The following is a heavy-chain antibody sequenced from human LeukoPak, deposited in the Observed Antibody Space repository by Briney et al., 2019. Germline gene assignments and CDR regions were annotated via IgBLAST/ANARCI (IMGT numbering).Heavy chain of an antibody. V-gene: IGHV3-30-3*01. CDR3: ARERVAVAGTKTYYGMDV. D-gene: IGHD6-19*01. CDR2: ISYDGNNK. Sequence: PGGSLRLSCAASGFTFSSYAMHWVRQAPGKGLEWVAVISYDGNNKYYADSVKGRFTISRDNSKNTLYLQMNSLRAEDTAVYYCARERVAVAGTKTYYGMDVWGQGTTVTVSS. CDR1: GFTFSSYA. J-gene: IGHJ6*02.